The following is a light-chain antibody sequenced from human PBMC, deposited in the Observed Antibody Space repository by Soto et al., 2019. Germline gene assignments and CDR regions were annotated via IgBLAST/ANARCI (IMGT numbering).Light chain of an antibody. V-gene: IGKV3-15*01. CDR2: GAS. CDR3: QQFSSYPLT. J-gene: IGKJ4*01. Sequence: EIGMTQSPATLSVSPGERVTLSCRARQSVSSRLAWYQQKPGQSPRLLIYGASTRATGIPARFSGSGSGTDFTLTISRLEPEDFAVYYCQQFSSYPLTFGGGTKVDIK. CDR1: QSVSSR.